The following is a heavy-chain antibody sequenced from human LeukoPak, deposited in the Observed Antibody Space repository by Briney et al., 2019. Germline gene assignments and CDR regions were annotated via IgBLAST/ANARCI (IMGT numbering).Heavy chain of an antibody. CDR3: ARLASPSILTGFSQDAFDI. CDR1: GYTFTGYY. J-gene: IGHJ3*02. CDR2: MNPNSGGT. Sequence: ASVKVSCKASGYTFTGYYMHWVRQAPGQGLEWMGWMNPNSGGTNYAQKFQGWVTMTRDTSISTAYMELSRLRSDDTPVYYCARLASPSILTGFSQDAFDIWGQGTMVTVSS. V-gene: IGHV1-2*04. D-gene: IGHD3-9*01.